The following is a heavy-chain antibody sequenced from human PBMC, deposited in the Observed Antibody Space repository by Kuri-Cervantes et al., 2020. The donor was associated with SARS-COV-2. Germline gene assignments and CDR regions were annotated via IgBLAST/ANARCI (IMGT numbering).Heavy chain of an antibody. D-gene: IGHD4-17*01. CDR1: GSSVSRGSYY. CDR2: IYYNGST. J-gene: IGHJ6*02. CDR3: ARHDYGDPLTYYYGMDV. V-gene: IGHV4-61*01. Sequence: SETLSLTCTVSGSSVSRGSYYWSWIRQPPGKGLEWIGYIYYNGSTNYNPSLKSRVTISVDTSKNQFSLKLSSVTAADTAMYYCARHDYGDPLTYYYGMDVWGQGTTVTVSS.